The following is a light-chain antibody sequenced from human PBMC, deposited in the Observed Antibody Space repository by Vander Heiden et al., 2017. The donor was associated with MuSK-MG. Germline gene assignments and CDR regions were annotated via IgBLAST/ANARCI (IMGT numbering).Light chain of an antibody. Sequence: QSVLTQPPSASGTPGQRVTVSCSGSSSNIGDNFVNWYQQLPGTAPKLLIYNNNRRPSGVPDRFSGSKSGTSASLAISGLQAADEADYHCASWDDSRNGPVFGGGTKLTVL. CDR1: SSNIGDNF. CDR3: ASWDDSRNGPV. CDR2: NNN. J-gene: IGLJ3*02. V-gene: IGLV1-44*01.